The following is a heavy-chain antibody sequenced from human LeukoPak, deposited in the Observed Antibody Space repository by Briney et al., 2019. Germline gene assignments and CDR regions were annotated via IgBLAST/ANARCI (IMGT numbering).Heavy chain of an antibody. D-gene: IGHD6-13*01. Sequence: SETLSLTCAVCGGSFSGYYWSWIRQPPGKGLEWTGEINHSGSTNYNPSLKSRVTMSVDTSKNQFSLKLSSVTAADTAVYYCARAAAGTDYFDYWGQGTLVTVSS. CDR1: GGSFSGYY. V-gene: IGHV4-34*01. J-gene: IGHJ4*02. CDR3: ARAAAGTDYFDY. CDR2: INHSGST.